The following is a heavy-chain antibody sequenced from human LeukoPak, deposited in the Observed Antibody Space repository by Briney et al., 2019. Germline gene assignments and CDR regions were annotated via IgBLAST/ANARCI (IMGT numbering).Heavy chain of an antibody. CDR3: AKGRAVVVVAASFDY. CDR2: ISGSGGST. CDR1: GFTFSDYY. D-gene: IGHD2-15*01. V-gene: IGHV3-23*01. J-gene: IGHJ4*02. Sequence: GGSLRLSCAASGFTFSDYYMSWVRQAPGKGLEWVSAISGSGGSTYYADSVKGRFTISRDNSKNTLYLQMNSLRAEDTAVYYCAKGRAVVVVAASFDYWGQGTLVTVSS.